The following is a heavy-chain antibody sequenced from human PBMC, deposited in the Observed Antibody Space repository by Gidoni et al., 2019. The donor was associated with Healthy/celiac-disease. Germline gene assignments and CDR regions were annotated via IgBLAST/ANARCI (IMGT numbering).Heavy chain of an antibody. V-gene: IGHV3-23*01. CDR3: AKERGFRRWSAFDI. CDR2: IGGSGGST. D-gene: IGHD2-15*01. Sequence: EVQLLESGGGSVQPGGSLRFSCAASGFTFSSYAMSWVRQAPGKGLEWVSAIGGSGGSTYYADSVKGRFTISRDNSKNALYLQMKSLGAEDTAVYYCAKERGFRRWSAFDIWGHGTMVTVSS. CDR1: GFTFSSYA. J-gene: IGHJ3*02.